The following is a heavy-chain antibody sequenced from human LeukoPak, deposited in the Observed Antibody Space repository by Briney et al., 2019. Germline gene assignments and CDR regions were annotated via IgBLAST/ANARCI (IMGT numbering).Heavy chain of an antibody. J-gene: IGHJ4*02. Sequence: SETLSLTCAVYGGSFSGYYWSWIRHPPGKGLEWIGEINHSGSTNYNPSLKSRVAISVDTSKKQFSLKLSSVTAADTAVYYCARGLGTRGYWGQGTLVTVSS. V-gene: IGHV4-34*01. CDR1: GGSFSGYY. CDR3: ARGLGTRGY. CDR2: INHSGST. D-gene: IGHD1-14*01.